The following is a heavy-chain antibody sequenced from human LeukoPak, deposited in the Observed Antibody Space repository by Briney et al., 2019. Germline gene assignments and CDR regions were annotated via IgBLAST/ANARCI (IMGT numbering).Heavy chain of an antibody. CDR1: GITLSNYG. D-gene: IGHD3-22*01. V-gene: IGHV3-23*01. CDR3: AKRGVVIRVILVGFQKEAYYFDS. Sequence: GGTLRLSCAVSGITLSNYGMSWVRQAPGKGREWVAGIRGSGGSTNYADAVKGRFPISRDNSKNTLYLHMRSPRAEDTAVYFCAKRGVVIRVILVGFQKEAYYFDSWGQGALVTVSS. CDR2: IRGSGGST. J-gene: IGHJ4*02.